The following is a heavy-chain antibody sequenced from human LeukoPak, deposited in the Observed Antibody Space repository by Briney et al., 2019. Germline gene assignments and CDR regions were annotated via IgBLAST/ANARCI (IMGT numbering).Heavy chain of an antibody. Sequence: ASVKVSCKASGYTFTSYGISWVRQAPGQGLEWMGWISAYNGNTNYAQKLQGRVTMTTDTSTSTAYMEPRSLRSDDTAVYYCARMMDYYDSSGYYRGHLGYYYYYMDVWGKGTTVTVSS. CDR3: ARMMDYYDSSGYYRGHLGYYYYYMDV. CDR1: GYTFTSYG. D-gene: IGHD3-22*01. CDR2: ISAYNGNT. V-gene: IGHV1-18*01. J-gene: IGHJ6*03.